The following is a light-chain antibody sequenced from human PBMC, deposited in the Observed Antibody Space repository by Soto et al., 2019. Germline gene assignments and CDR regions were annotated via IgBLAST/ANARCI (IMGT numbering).Light chain of an antibody. V-gene: IGKV1-39*01. CDR1: QSISSY. Sequence: DIQMTQSPSSLSASVGDRVTITCRASQSISSYLNWYQQKPGKAPKLLIYAASSLQSGVPSRFSGSGSGTDFSLSINSLQPEDFATYYCQQLNSYRLTFGGGTK. CDR2: AAS. CDR3: QQLNSYRLT. J-gene: IGKJ4*01.